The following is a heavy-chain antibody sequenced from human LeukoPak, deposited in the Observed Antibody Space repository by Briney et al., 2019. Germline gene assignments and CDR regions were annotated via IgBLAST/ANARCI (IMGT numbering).Heavy chain of an antibody. J-gene: IGHJ4*02. V-gene: IGHV4-59*01. CDR1: GGSISGYY. CDR2: IYYSGST. Sequence: PSETLSLTCTVSGGSISGYYWSWIRQPPGKGLEWIGYIYYSGSTNYNPSLKSRVTISVDTSKNQFSLKLSSVTAADTAVYYCAGYYYDSSGYYYAYWGQGTLVTVSS. D-gene: IGHD3-22*01. CDR3: AGYYYDSSGYYYAY.